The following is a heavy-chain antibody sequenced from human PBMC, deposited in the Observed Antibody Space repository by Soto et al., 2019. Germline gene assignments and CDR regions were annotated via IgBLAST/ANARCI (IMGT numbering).Heavy chain of an antibody. J-gene: IGHJ4*02. Sequence: GGSLRLSCAASGFTFSSYSMNWVRQAPGKGLEWVSYISSSSSTIYYADSVKGRFTISRDNAKNSLYLQMNSLRAEDTAVYYCAREFDIVVVPAAMLGVDYWGQGTLVTVSS. CDR3: AREFDIVVVPAAMLGVDY. D-gene: IGHD2-2*01. CDR1: GFTFSSYS. CDR2: ISSSSSTI. V-gene: IGHV3-48*01.